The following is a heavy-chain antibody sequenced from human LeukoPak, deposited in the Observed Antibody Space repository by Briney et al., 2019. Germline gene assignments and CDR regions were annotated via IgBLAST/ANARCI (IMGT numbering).Heavy chain of an antibody. V-gene: IGHV4-61*02. J-gene: IGHJ4*02. CDR2: IYTSGST. CDR1: GGSISSGSYY. CDR3: ERDGIQLWHFDY. D-gene: IGHD5-18*01. Sequence: PSQTLSLTCTVSGGSISSGSYYWSWIRQPAGKGLEWIGRIYTSGSTNYNPSLKSRVTISVDTSKNQFSLKLSSVTAADTAVYYCERDGIQLWHFDYWGQGTLVTVSS.